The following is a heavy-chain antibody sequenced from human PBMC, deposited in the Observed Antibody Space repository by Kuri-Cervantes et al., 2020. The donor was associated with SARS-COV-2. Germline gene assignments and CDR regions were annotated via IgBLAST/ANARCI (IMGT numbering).Heavy chain of an antibody. CDR2: ITYDGSNK. CDR1: GFTLSSYA. Sequence: GESLKISCAASGFTLSSYAMHWVRQAPGKGLEWVAVITYDGSNKYYADSVKGRFTISRDNSKNTVYLQMNSLGAEDTAVYYCVRDGDHWNFDYWGQGTLGTVSS. J-gene: IGHJ4*02. D-gene: IGHD1-1*01. V-gene: IGHV3-30-3*01. CDR3: VRDGDHWNFDY.